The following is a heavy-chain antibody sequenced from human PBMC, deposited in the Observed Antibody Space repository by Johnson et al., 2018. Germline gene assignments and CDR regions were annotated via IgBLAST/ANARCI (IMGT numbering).Heavy chain of an antibody. Sequence: QVRLVEAGGGLVEPGGSLRLSCEASGFTFSDYYMSWIRQAPGEGLEWVSYSSRSGGTISYADSVKGRFTISRDNTKNSLYLQMNSLRAEDTAVYYCARVSSGWPFDYWGQGTLVTVSS. CDR2: SSRSGGTI. J-gene: IGHJ4*02. V-gene: IGHV3-11*04. D-gene: IGHD6-19*01. CDR3: ARVSSGWPFDY. CDR1: GFTFSDYY.